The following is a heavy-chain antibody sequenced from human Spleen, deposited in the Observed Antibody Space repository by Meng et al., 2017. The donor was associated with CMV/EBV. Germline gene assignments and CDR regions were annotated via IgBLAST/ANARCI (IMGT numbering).Heavy chain of an antibody. J-gene: IGHJ5*02. V-gene: IGHV1-8*02. CDR2: MNPNSGNT. D-gene: IGHD3-9*01. Sequence: ASVKVSCKASGYTFTSYRINWVRQATGQGLEWMGWMNPNSGNTGYAQKFQGRVTMTRNTSISTAYMELSSLRSEDTAVYYCARDYDILTDNWFDPWGQGTLVTVSS. CDR1: GYTFTSYR. CDR3: ARDYDILTDNWFDP.